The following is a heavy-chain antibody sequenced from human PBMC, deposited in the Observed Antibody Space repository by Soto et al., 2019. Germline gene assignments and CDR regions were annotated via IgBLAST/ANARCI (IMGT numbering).Heavy chain of an antibody. V-gene: IGHV3-30*18. CDR2: ISYDGSNK. CDR1: GFTFSSYG. J-gene: IGHJ4*02. D-gene: IGHD2-15*01. Sequence: PGGSLRLSCAASGFTFSSYGMHWVRQAPGKGLEWVAVISYDGSNKYYADSVKGRFTISRDNSKNTLYLQMNSLRAEDTAVYYCAKDARYCSGGSCYYFDYWGQGTLVTVSS. CDR3: AKDARYCSGGSCYYFDY.